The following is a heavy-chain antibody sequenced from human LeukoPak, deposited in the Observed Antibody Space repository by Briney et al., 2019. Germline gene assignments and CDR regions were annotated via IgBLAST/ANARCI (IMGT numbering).Heavy chain of an antibody. CDR1: GFSLSTSGMC. CDR2: IDWDDDK. CDR3: ARTHKTGDRTLYYFDY. Sequence: KSGPTLVNPTQTLTLTCTFSGFSLSTSGMCLSWIRQPPGKALEWLARIDWDDDKYYSTSLKTRLTISKDTSKNQVVLTMTNMDPVDTATYYCARTHKTGDRTLYYFDYWGQGTLVAVSS. J-gene: IGHJ4*02. D-gene: IGHD7-27*01. V-gene: IGHV2-70*11.